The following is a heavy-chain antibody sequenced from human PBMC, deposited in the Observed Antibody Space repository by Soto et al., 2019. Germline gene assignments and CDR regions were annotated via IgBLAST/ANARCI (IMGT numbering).Heavy chain of an antibody. V-gene: IGHV3-53*01. D-gene: IGHD6-6*01. Sequence: EVQLVESGGGLIQPGGSLRLSCAVSGFTVSNNYKSWVRQAPGKGLEGVSVIYSGGYTAYGDYVKGRFTISRDNSKTTLSRQVNSQRADVGHGYYCATRPGGGYWGQGTLGSVSS. CDR3: ATRPGGGY. J-gene: IGHJ4*02. CDR1: GFTVSNNY. CDR2: IYSGGYT.